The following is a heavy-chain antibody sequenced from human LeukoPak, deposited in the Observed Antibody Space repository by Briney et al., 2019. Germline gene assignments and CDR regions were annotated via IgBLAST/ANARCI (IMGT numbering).Heavy chain of an antibody. CDR2: ISGSGGST. D-gene: IGHD6-13*01. V-gene: IGHV3-23*01. CDR3: ANRARGYSSSYYFQH. Sequence: GGSLRLSCAASGFTFSSYAMSWVRQAPGKGLEWVSAISGSGGSTYYADSVKGRFTISRDNSKNTLYLQMNSLRAEDTGVYYCANRARGYSSSYYFQHWGQGTLVTVSS. J-gene: IGHJ1*01. CDR1: GFTFSSYA.